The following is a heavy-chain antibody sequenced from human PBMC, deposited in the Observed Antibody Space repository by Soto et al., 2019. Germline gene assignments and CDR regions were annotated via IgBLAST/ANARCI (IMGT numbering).Heavy chain of an antibody. CDR1: GGSISSGGYS. V-gene: IGHV4-30-2*01. CDR2: IYHSGST. D-gene: IGHD6-25*01. CDR3: ARESSGWFDC. J-gene: IGHJ5*01. Sequence: QLQLQEFGSGLVKPSQTLSLTCAVSGGSISSGGYSWSWIRQPPGKGLEWIGYIYHSGSTYYNPSLKSRVTISVDRSKNQFSLKLSSVTAADTAVYYCARESSGWFDCWGQGTLVTVSS.